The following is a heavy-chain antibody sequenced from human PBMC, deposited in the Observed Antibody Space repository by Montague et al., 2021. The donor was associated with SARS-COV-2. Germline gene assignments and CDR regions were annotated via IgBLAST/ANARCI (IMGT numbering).Heavy chain of an antibody. CDR1: GYSISSGYY. J-gene: IGHJ6*02. V-gene: IGHV4-38-2*02. CDR2: IEYSGST. Sequence: SETLSLTCIVSGYSISSGYYWGWVRRTPGKGLEWLGFIEYSGSTYYNPSLKTRVTMSLDTSKNQLSLKLTSVTAADTALYYCARDITLGMDVWGQGALVTVSS. CDR3: ARDITLGMDV.